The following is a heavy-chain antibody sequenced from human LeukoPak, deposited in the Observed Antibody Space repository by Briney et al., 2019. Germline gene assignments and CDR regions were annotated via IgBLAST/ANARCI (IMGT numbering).Heavy chain of an antibody. CDR1: GGSISSGGYH. J-gene: IGHJ3*02. CDR2: IYYSGST. CDR3: ARTTWIQLWLRAFDI. V-gene: IGHV4-31*03. Sequence: SETLSLTCTVSGGSISSGGYHWSWIRQHPGKGLEWIGYIYYSGSTYYNPSLKSRVTISVDTSKNQFSLKLSSVTAADTAVYYCARTTWIQLWLRAFDIWGQGTMVTVSS. D-gene: IGHD5-18*01.